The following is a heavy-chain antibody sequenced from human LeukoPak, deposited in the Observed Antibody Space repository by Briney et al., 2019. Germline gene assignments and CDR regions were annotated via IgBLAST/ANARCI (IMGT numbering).Heavy chain of an antibody. D-gene: IGHD1-26*01. CDR1: GVSISGYY. J-gene: IGHJ4*02. V-gene: IGHV4-4*07. Sequence: SETLSLTCTVSGVSISGYYWSWIRQSAGKGLEWIGRVHTSKSTSYNPSLKSRVTVSVDTSKNQFSLKLSSATAADTAVYYCARGKALSGTYYYYFDYWGQGTLVTVSS. CDR2: VHTSKST. CDR3: ARGKALSGTYYYYFDY.